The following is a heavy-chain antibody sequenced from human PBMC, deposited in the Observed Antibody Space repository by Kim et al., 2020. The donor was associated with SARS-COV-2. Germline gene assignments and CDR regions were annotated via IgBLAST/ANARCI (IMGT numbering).Heavy chain of an antibody. Sequence: SETLSLTCTVSSVSINIGGYYWSWVRQHPGKGLEYIGYIYYNGRTDYNPSLKSRVSISLDRSQNQFSLNLTSVTAADTAVYYCARIADCDMYYFDYWGRG. CDR2: IYYNGRT. CDR3: ARIADCDMYYFDY. J-gene: IGHJ4*02. V-gene: IGHV4-31*03. CDR1: SVSINIGGYY. D-gene: IGHD3-22*01.